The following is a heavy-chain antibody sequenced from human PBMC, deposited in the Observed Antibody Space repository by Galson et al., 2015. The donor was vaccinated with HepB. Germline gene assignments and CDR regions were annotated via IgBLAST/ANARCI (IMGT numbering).Heavy chain of an antibody. D-gene: IGHD3-3*01. CDR1: GFTFSSYA. CDR2: IWYDGSNK. Sequence: SLRLSCAASGFTFSSYAMHWVRQAPGKGLEWVAVIWYDGSNKYYADSVKGRFTISRDNSKNTLYLQMNSLRAEDTAVYYCARDLWVGQSRITIFGVVTLFDYWGQGTLVTVSS. J-gene: IGHJ4*02. CDR3: ARDLWVGQSRITIFGVVTLFDY. V-gene: IGHV3-33*08.